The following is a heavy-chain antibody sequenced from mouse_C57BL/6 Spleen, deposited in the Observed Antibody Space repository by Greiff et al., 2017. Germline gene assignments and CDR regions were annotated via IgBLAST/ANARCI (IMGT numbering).Heavy chain of an antibody. V-gene: IGHV1-69*01. J-gene: IGHJ2*01. CDR2: IDPSDSYT. D-gene: IGHD1-1*01. CDR3: ATFISGY. Sequence: VQLQQPGAELVMPGASVKLSCKASGYTFTSYWMHWVKQRPGQGLEWIGEIDPSDSYTNYNQKFKGKSTVTVDKSSSTAYMQLSSLTSEDSAVYYCATFISGYWGQGTTLTVSS. CDR1: GYTFTSYW.